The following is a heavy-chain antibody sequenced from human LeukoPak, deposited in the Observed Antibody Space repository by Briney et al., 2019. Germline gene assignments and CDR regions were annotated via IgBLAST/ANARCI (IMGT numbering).Heavy chain of an antibody. CDR1: GYTFTSYG. J-gene: IGHJ6*02. V-gene: IGHV1-18*01. Sequence: ASVKVSCKASGYTFTSYGISWVRQAPGQGLEWMGWISAYNGNTNYAQKLQGRVTMTTDTSTSTAYMELRSLRSDDTAVYYCARGRGGGSSSWVPFYYYYGMDVWGQGTTVTVSS. CDR3: ARGRGGGSSSWVPFYYYYGMDV. D-gene: IGHD6-13*01. CDR2: ISAYNGNT.